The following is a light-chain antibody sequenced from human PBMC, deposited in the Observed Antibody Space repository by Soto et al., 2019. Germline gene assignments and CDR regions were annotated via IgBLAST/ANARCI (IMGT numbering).Light chain of an antibody. J-gene: IGKJ2*01. CDR1: QSVGGN. Sequence: EIVMTQSPATLSVSPGERATLSCRASQSVGGNLAWYQQRPGRAPRLLIYDASTRATDIPARFSGSGSGTECTLTISSLQSEDFALYDCQQYNNWPLYTFGQGTKLEIK. CDR2: DAS. CDR3: QQYNNWPLYT. V-gene: IGKV3-15*01.